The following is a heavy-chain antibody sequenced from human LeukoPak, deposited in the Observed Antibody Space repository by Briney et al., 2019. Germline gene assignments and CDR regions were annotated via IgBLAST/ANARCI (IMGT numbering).Heavy chain of an antibody. CDR3: AKDIEGQPIT. CDR2: ISWNSGSI. V-gene: IGHV3-9*01. CDR1: GFTFDDYA. Sequence: GRSLRLSCAASGFTFDDYAMHWVRQAPGKGLEWVSGISWNSGSIGYADSVKGRFTISRDNAKNSLYLQMNSLRAEDTALYYCAKDIEGQPITWGQGTLVTVSS. J-gene: IGHJ5*02. D-gene: IGHD5-12*01.